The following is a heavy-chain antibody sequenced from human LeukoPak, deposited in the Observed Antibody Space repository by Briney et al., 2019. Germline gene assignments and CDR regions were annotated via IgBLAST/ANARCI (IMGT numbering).Heavy chain of an antibody. CDR2: IRYIGTT. V-gene: IGHV4-39*01. CDR3: TKQLGWASDTCDS. J-gene: IGHJ5*01. Sequence: SETLSLTCNFSGGSIRGNRRYWGWVRQPPGGGLEWIGSIRYIGTTYHNPSLQSRLTISVDNSQNQFSLKLKSVTAADTSMYYCTKQLGWASDTCDSWGQGTLVTVSS. D-gene: IGHD6-19*01. CDR1: GGSIRGNRRY.